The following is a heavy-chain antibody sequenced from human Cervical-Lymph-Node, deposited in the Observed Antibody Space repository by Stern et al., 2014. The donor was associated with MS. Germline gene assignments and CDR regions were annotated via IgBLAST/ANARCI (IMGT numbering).Heavy chain of an antibody. CDR1: GFSLSTDGVG. CDR2: IYWDDAK. Sequence: QVTLRESGPTLVKPTQTLTLTCTFSGFSLSTDGVGVAWLRQPPGKALEWLALIYWDDAKRYSPSLRSRLTIAKDTSKNQVVLTVTYMDPVDTATYYCALTVRGRFVPWGQGTLVTVSS. J-gene: IGHJ5*02. CDR3: ALTVRGRFVP. V-gene: IGHV2-5*02. D-gene: IGHD3-16*01.